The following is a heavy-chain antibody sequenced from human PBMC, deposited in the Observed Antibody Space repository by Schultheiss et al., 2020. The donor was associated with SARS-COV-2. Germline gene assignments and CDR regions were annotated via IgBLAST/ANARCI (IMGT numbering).Heavy chain of an antibody. V-gene: IGHV3-23*01. CDR2: INGSGGGT. CDR3: TKAHGSSTMVRGVIYFGY. Sequence: GGSLRLSCAASGFTFSSYAMSWVRQAPGKGLEWVSIINGSGGGTYYADSVKGRFTISRDNSKNTYYLQMTSVRAEDTAVYYCTKAHGSSTMVRGVIYFGYWGQGNVVTVSS. D-gene: IGHD3-10*01. J-gene: IGHJ4*02. CDR1: GFTFSSYA.